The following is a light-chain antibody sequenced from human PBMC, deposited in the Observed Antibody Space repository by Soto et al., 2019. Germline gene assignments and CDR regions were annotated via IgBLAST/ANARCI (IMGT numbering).Light chain of an antibody. J-gene: IGLJ7*01. CDR3: VAWDDTLDAQV. CDR2: RNN. Sequence: QSVLTQSPSASGTPGQRVTISCSGSRSNIRRNFAYWYQHVPGTAPRLLIQRNNERPSVVPDRFSGSKSGTSVSLAISGLRSDDEATYYCVAWDDTLDAQVFGGGTQLTVL. V-gene: IGLV1-47*01. CDR1: RSNIRRNF.